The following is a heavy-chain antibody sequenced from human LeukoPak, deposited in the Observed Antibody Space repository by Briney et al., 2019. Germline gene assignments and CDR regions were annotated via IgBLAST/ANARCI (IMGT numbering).Heavy chain of an antibody. V-gene: IGHV4-59*08. D-gene: IGHD5-12*01. CDR3: ARSGYRGYDGDNWFDP. CDR1: GGSISSYY. Sequence: SETLSLTCTVSGGSISSYYWSWIRQPPGKGLEWIGYIYYSGGTNYNPSLKSRVTISVDTSKNQFSLKLSSVTAADTAVYYCARSGYRGYDGDNWFDPWGQGTLVTVSS. J-gene: IGHJ5*02. CDR2: IYYSGGT.